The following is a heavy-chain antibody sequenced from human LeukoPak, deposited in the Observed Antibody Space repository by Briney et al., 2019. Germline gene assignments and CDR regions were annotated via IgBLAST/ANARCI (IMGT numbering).Heavy chain of an antibody. D-gene: IGHD6-19*01. V-gene: IGHV3-23*01. Sequence: GGSLRLSCGASGFTFGSYAMYWVRQAPGKGGEGVADIFGNGGSTHYADSAKGRFTISRDNSKNPVYLQLNSLRAEDTAVYYCGKPTTGYSSGQKPAWPVDYWGQGTLVTVSS. CDR1: GFTFGSYA. J-gene: IGHJ4*02. CDR2: IFGNGGST. CDR3: GKPTTGYSSGQKPAWPVDY.